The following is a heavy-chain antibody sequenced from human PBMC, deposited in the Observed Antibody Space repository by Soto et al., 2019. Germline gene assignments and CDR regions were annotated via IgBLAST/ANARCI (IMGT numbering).Heavy chain of an antibody. J-gene: IGHJ4*02. CDR2: INHSGST. Sequence: SETLSLTCAVYGGSFSGYYWSWIRQPPGKGLEWIGEINHSGSTNYNPSLKSRVTISVDTSKNQFSLKLSSVTAADTAVYYCARGLAEWLLPGKEGDDYWGQGTLVTVS. V-gene: IGHV4-34*01. CDR3: ARGLAEWLLPGKEGDDY. CDR1: GGSFSGYY. D-gene: IGHD3-3*01.